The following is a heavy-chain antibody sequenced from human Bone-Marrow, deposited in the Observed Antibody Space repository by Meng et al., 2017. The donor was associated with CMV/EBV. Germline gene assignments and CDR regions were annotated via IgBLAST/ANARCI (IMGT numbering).Heavy chain of an antibody. CDR3: ALYYYGSGSYYNGESLDY. CDR2: INPNSGGT. D-gene: IGHD3-10*01. CDR1: YTFTGYY. V-gene: IGHV1-2*06. J-gene: IGHJ4*02. Sequence: YTFTGYYMHWVRQAPGQGLEWMGRINPNSGGTNYAQKFQGRVAMTRDTSISTAYMELSRLRSDDTAVYYCALYYYGSGSYYNGESLDYWGQGTLVTVSS.